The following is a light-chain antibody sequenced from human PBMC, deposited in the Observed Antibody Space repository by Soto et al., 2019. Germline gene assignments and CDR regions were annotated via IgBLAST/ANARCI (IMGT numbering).Light chain of an antibody. Sequence: EIVLTQPPGTLSLSPGERATLSCRASQTISNTFFAWYQQRPGQSPRLLIYGASGRAAGIPDRFSGSGSGTDFTLSISRLEPEDFAVYYCQQYGVSPSFGGGTKVDIK. J-gene: IGKJ4*01. CDR1: QTISNTF. V-gene: IGKV3-20*01. CDR2: GAS. CDR3: QQYGVSPS.